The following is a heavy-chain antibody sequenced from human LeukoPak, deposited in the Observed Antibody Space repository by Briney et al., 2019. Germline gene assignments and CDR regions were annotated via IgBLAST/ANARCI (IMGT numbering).Heavy chain of an antibody. Sequence: GGSLRLSCAASGFTFSTYGMHWVRQAPGKGLEWVAVIWFDGHNKYYADSVKGRFTISRDNSKNTLYLQMNSLRAEDTAVYYCAKDPSLGIGYYFDYWGQGTLVTVSS. J-gene: IGHJ4*02. CDR3: AKDPSLGIGYYFDY. CDR1: GFTFSTYG. CDR2: IWFDGHNK. V-gene: IGHV3-30*02. D-gene: IGHD7-27*01.